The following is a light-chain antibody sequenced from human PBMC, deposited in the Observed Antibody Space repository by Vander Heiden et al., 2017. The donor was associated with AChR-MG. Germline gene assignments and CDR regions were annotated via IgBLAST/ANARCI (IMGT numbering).Light chain of an antibody. Sequence: DIAMTHSPATLSVSPGERATLSCRASQSVSSNLAWYQQKPGQAPRLLIYGASTRATGIPARFSGSGSGTEFTLTISSLQSEDFAVYYCQQYNNWPPGFGGGTKVEIK. CDR3: QQYNNWPPG. J-gene: IGKJ4*01. CDR1: QSVSSN. V-gene: IGKV3-15*01. CDR2: GAS.